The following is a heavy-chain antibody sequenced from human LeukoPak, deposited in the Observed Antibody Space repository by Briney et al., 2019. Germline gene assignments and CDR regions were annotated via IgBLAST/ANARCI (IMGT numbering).Heavy chain of an antibody. Sequence: ASVTVSCKASGYTFTSYYMHWVRQAPGQGLEWIGMISPSGGSTSYAQKFQGRVTMTRDTSTSTVYMELSSLRSEDTAVYYCARRSSGWKEIDYWGQGTLVTVSS. CDR2: ISPSGGST. D-gene: IGHD6-19*01. CDR3: ARRSSGWKEIDY. CDR1: GYTFTSYY. V-gene: IGHV1-46*01. J-gene: IGHJ4*02.